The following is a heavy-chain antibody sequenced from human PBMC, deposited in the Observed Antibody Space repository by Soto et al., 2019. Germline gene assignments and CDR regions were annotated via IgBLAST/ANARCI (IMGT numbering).Heavy chain of an antibody. D-gene: IGHD1-1*01. CDR1: GFMFSNHG. Sequence: QVQLVEAGGGVVQPGRSLRLSCAASGFMFSNHGMHWVRQAPGKGLEWVAVIWSDGNNRYYADSVKGRFTISRDNSKNTVYLQMNSLRDEDTAVYYCVRGDNWNDEASDYCGQGTLVTVSS. J-gene: IGHJ4*02. CDR2: IWSDGNNR. CDR3: VRGDNWNDEASDY. V-gene: IGHV3-33*01.